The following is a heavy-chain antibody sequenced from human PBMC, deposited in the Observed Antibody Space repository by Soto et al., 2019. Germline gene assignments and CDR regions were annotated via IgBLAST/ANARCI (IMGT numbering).Heavy chain of an antibody. V-gene: IGHV1-69*01. CDR3: ARDLDYYGSGNYYNRIDY. CDR1: GGPFSDYA. J-gene: IGHJ4*02. CDR2: IIPMFGTA. D-gene: IGHD3-10*01. Sequence: QVQLVQSGAEVKKPGSSVKVSCKVSGGPFSDYAVSWVRQAPGQGLEWMGGIIPMFGTANYAPKIQGRVTITADEDTTTAYMELSSLRSEDTAVYYCARDLDYYGSGNYYNRIDYWGQGTLVTVSS.